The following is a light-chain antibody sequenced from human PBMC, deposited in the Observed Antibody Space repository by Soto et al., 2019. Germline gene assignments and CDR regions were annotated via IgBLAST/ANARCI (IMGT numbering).Light chain of an antibody. V-gene: IGKV3-20*01. J-gene: IGKJ3*01. CDR2: LAS. Sequence: EIVLTQSPGTLSMSPGERATLSCRASQSVSSSYLAWYQQKPGQAPRLLIYLASSRATGIPDRFSGSGSGTDFTLTISRLEPEDFAVYYCQQYGNAPFTFGPGTKVDIK. CDR1: QSVSSSY. CDR3: QQYGNAPFT.